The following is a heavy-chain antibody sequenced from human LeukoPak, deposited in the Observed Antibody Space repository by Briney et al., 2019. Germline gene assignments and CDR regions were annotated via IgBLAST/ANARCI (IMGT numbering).Heavy chain of an antibody. Sequence: GGSLRLSCAASGFTFSSYGMRWVRQAPGKGLEWVAFIRYGGSNKYYADSVKGRFTISRDNSKNTLYLQMNSLRAEDTAVYYCAKDYYYGQLLGQYYFDYWGQGTLVTVSS. CDR2: IRYGGSNK. CDR1: GFTFSSYG. CDR3: AKDYYYGQLLGQYYFDY. J-gene: IGHJ4*02. V-gene: IGHV3-30*02. D-gene: IGHD3-10*01.